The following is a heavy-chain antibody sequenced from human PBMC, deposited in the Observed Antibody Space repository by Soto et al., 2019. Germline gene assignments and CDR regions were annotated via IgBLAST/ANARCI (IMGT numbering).Heavy chain of an antibody. Sequence: QVQLQESGPGLVRPSGTLSLTCAVPGDSIIGTGWWSWVRQSPGKGLDWIGEVYHSGATNYNPSLKSRVTISVDTSRNQFSLNLGSVTAADTAVYYCVRNGYYSLDVWGRGTTVTVSS. CDR1: GDSIIGTGW. V-gene: IGHV4-4*02. D-gene: IGHD3-22*01. CDR2: VYHSGAT. J-gene: IGHJ6*02. CDR3: VRNGYYSLDV.